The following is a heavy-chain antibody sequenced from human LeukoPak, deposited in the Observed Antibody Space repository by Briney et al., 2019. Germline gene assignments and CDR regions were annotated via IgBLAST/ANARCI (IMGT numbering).Heavy chain of an antibody. CDR1: GFTFSTYA. D-gene: IGHD3-10*01. V-gene: IGHV3-30-3*01. CDR2: ISYDGNNK. Sequence: PGGSLRLSCAASGFTFSTYAMHWVRQAPGKGLEWVAVISYDGNNKYYADSVKGRFTISRDNSKNTLYLQMNSLRAEDTAVYYCGSISGGASGDFWGQGTLVTVSS. J-gene: IGHJ4*02. CDR3: GSISGGASGDF.